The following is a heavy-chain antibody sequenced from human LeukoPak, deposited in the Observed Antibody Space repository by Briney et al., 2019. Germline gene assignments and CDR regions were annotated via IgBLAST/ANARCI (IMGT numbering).Heavy chain of an antibody. CDR1: GGSFSAYY. Sequence: PSETLSLTCAVYGGSFSAYYWSWIRQPPGKGLEWIGEINHSGSTNYNPSLKSRVTISVDTSKNQFSLKLSSVTAADTAVYYCARMSSGYDFDYWGQGTLVTVSS. V-gene: IGHV4-34*01. J-gene: IGHJ4*02. CDR2: INHSGST. D-gene: IGHD5-12*01. CDR3: ARMSSGYDFDY.